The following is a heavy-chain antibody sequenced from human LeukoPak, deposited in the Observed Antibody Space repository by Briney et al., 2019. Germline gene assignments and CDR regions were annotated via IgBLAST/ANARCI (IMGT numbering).Heavy chain of an antibody. V-gene: IGHV3-23*01. CDR1: GFTFSSYA. Sequence: PGGSLRLSCAASGFTFSSYAMSWVRQAPGKGLEWVSAISGSGGSTYYADSVKGRFTISRDNSKNTLYLQMNSLRAEDTAVYYCARSYYDFWSGYDDYWGQGTLVTVSS. D-gene: IGHD3-3*01. CDR2: ISGSGGST. J-gene: IGHJ4*02. CDR3: ARSYYDFWSGYDDY.